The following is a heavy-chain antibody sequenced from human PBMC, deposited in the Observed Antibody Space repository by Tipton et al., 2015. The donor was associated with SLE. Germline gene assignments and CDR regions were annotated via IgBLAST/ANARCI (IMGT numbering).Heavy chain of an antibody. CDR1: GFTFSSYS. Sequence: SLRLSCAASGFTFSSYSMNWVRQAPGKGLEWVSYISSSSSTIYYADSVKGRFTISRDNSKNTLYLQMNSLRAEDTAVYYCAKGGSSDAFDIWGQGTMVTVSS. CDR2: ISSSSSTI. J-gene: IGHJ3*02. D-gene: IGHD6-6*01. CDR3: AKGGSSDAFDI. V-gene: IGHV3-48*01.